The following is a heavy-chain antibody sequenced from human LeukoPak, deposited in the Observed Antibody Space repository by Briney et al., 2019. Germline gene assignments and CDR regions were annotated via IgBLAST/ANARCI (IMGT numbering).Heavy chain of an antibody. D-gene: IGHD4-23*01. Sequence: PGRSLRLSCAASGFTFDDYAMHWVRQAPGEGLEWVSGISWNSGSIGYADSVRGRFTISRDNAKNSLYLQMNSLRAEDTALYYCAKGLYGGNSYYYYGMDVWGQGTTVTVSS. V-gene: IGHV3-9*01. CDR3: AKGLYGGNSYYYYGMDV. CDR2: ISWNSGSI. CDR1: GFTFDDYA. J-gene: IGHJ6*02.